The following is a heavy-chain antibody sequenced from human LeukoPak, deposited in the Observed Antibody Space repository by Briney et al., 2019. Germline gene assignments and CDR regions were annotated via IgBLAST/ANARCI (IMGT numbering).Heavy chain of an antibody. V-gene: IGHV3-30*18. CDR2: ISDDGSNK. Sequence: PGGSLRLSCAPSGFTLSSYGMHRVRRSPGPGREGVAVISDDGSNKYYADSVKGRFTISRENSKNTLYLQMNSLRAEDTAVYYCAKDELRFLERLSRMDDWGQGTTVTVSS. CDR1: GFTLSSYG. J-gene: IGHJ6*02. CDR3: AKDELRFLERLSRMDD. D-gene: IGHD3-3*01.